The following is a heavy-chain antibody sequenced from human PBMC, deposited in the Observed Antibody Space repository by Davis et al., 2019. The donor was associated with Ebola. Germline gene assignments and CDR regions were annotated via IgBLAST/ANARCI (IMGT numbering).Heavy chain of an antibody. J-gene: IGHJ4*02. D-gene: IGHD3-9*01. Sequence: SVKVSCKTSGGSFSSHPISWVRQAPRQGLGWMGGIIPIFDTPHYAQKFQGRITITADASTSTAYMELSSLRSEETATYFCARDFDGGNYYFDYWGLGTPVTVSS. CDR3: ARDFDGGNYYFDY. V-gene: IGHV1-69*13. CDR2: IIPIFDTP. CDR1: GGSFSSHP.